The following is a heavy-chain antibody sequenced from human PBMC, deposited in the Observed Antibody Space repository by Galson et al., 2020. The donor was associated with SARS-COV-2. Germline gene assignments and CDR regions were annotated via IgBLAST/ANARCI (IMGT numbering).Heavy chain of an antibody. V-gene: IGHV3-15*01. CDR3: TKERVYYVVLTGPVGYYYGMDV. CDR1: GFTFSNAW. D-gene: IGHD3-9*01. Sequence: GGSLRLSCAASGFTFSNAWMSWVRQAPGKGLEWVGRIKRKTDGGTTDYAAPVKGGFTISRDDSKNTLSLQMNSLKTEDTAVYYCTKERVYYVVLTGPVGYYYGMDVWGQGTKVTVSS. J-gene: IGHJ6*02. CDR2: IKRKTDGGTT.